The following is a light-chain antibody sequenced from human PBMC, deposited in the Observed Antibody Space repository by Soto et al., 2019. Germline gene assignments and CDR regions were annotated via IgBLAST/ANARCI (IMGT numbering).Light chain of an antibody. CDR2: DAS. J-gene: IGKJ4*01. CDR3: QQYGRTPPT. Sequence: DIVLKQSPATLSLSPGERATLSCRASQSVRNNYLAWYQQKPGQAPRFLIYDASTRATGSPDRFSGSGSGTDFTLTISRLEPEEFAVYYCQQYGRTPPTFGGGTKVDIK. CDR1: QSVRNNY. V-gene: IGKV3-20*01.